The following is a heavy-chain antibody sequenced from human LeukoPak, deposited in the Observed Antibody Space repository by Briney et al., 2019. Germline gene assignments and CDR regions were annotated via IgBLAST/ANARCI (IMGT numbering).Heavy chain of an antibody. D-gene: IGHD5-18*01. Sequence: ASVTVSCKASGYTFTSYGISWVRQAPGQGLEWMGWISVYKCNRNSAQKVQGRVTLTTDTSTSTAYMELRSLRSDDTAVYYCARQVDTSVALPDYWGQGTPV. CDR1: GYTFTSYG. V-gene: IGHV1-18*01. J-gene: IGHJ4*02. CDR2: ISVYKCNR. CDR3: ARQVDTSVALPDY.